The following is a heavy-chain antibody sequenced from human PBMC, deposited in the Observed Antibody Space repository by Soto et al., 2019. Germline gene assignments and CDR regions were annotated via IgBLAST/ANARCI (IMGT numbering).Heavy chain of an antibody. J-gene: IGHJ3*02. Sequence: EVQLVESGGGLVQPGGSLRLSCAASGFTFSSDWMHWVRQAPGKGLVWVSRINSDGSSTSYADSVKGRFTISRDNAKNTLYLQMNSLRAEDTAVYYCARTQRYFDGLLITPDDDAFDIWGQGTMVTVSS. CDR2: INSDGSST. V-gene: IGHV3-74*01. D-gene: IGHD3-9*01. CDR3: ARTQRYFDGLLITPDDDAFDI. CDR1: GFTFSSDW.